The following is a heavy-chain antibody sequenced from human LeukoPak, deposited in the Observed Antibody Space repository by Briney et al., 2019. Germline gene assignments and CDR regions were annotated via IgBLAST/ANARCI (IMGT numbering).Heavy chain of an antibody. V-gene: IGHV3-21*01. CDR1: GFTFSSYS. J-gene: IGHJ6*03. CDR2: ISSSSSYI. CDR3: AKSPIAAPRYNFMDV. Sequence: PGGSLRLSCAASGFTFSSYSMNWVRQAPGKGLEWVSSISSSSSYIYYADSVKGRFTISRDNAKNSLYLQMNSLRAEDTAVYFCAKSPIAAPRYNFMDVWGKGTMVIVSS. D-gene: IGHD6-13*01.